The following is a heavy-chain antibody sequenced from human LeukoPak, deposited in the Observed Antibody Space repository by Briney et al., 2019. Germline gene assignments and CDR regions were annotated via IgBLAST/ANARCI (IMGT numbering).Heavy chain of an antibody. Sequence: GASVKVSCKASGGTFSSYAISWVRQAPGQGLEWMGGIIPIFGTANYAQKFQGRVTITADKSTSTAYMELSSLRSEDTAVYYCARDRSTGTTPLSRYYYYYYMDVWGKGTTVTVSS. CDR2: IIPIFGTA. D-gene: IGHD1-1*01. CDR1: GGTFSSYA. V-gene: IGHV1-69*06. J-gene: IGHJ6*03. CDR3: ARDRSTGTTPLSRYYYYYYMDV.